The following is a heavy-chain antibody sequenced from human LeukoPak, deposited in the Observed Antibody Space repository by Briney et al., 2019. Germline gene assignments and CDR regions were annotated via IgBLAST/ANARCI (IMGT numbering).Heavy chain of an antibody. CDR2: IYPGDSDT. D-gene: IGHD3-10*01. CDR3: ARLARGVITSRYYGMDV. J-gene: IGHJ6*04. V-gene: IGHV5-51*01. CDR1: GYSFTSYW. Sequence: GESLKISCEGSGYSFTSYWIGWVRQMPGKGLGWMGIIYPGDSDTRYSPSFQGQVTISADKSISTAYLQWSSLKASDTAMYYCARLARGVITSRYYGMDVWGKGTTVTVSS.